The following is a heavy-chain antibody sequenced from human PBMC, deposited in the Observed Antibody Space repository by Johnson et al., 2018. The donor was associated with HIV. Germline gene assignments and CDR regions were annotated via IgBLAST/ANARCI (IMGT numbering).Heavy chain of an antibody. D-gene: IGHD2-2*01. Sequence: QVQLVESGGGVVQPGRSLRLSCAASGFTFTSYGMHWVRQAPGKGREGVAVIWYDGSNKYYADSVKGRFTISRDNAKNSLYLQMNSLRAEDTAVYYCARDQVVKAAFDIWGQGTMVTVSS. CDR3: ARDQVVKAAFDI. V-gene: IGHV3-33*01. CDR1: GFTFTSYG. CDR2: IWYDGSNK. J-gene: IGHJ3*02.